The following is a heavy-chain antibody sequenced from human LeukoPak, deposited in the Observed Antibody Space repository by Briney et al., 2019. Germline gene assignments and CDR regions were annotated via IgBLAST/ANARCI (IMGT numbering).Heavy chain of an antibody. CDR1: GYTFTGYY. CDR2: INPNSGGT. D-gene: IGHD6-19*01. CDR3: ARDLGIERAVAGAVPPSDY. V-gene: IGHV1-2*02. Sequence: ASVKVSCKASGYTFTGYYMHWVRQAPGQGLEWMGWINPNSGGTNYAQKFQGRVTMTRDTSISTAYMELSRLRSDDTAVYYCARDLGIERAVAGAVPPSDYWGQGTLVTVSS. J-gene: IGHJ4*02.